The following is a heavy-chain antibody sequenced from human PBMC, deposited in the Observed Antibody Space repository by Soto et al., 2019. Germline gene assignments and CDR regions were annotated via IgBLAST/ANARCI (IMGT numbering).Heavy chain of an antibody. V-gene: IGHV4-61*08. CDR3: ARLIVEATLDY. CDR2: IYYTGST. J-gene: IGHJ4*02. Sequence: SETLSLTCPVSGGSVSSGGFYWSWIRQPPGKRLEWIGYIYYTGSTKYNPSLKSRVAISVDTSNNQFSLKVNSVTAADTAVYYCARLIVEATLDYWGQGILVTVSS. D-gene: IGHD1-26*01. CDR1: GGSVSSGGFY.